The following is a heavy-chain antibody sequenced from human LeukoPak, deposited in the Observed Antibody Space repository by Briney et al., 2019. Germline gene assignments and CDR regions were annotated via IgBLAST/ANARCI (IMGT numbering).Heavy chain of an antibody. J-gene: IGHJ3*02. CDR1: GGTFSSYA. V-gene: IGHV1-69*05. D-gene: IGHD3-22*01. CDR2: IIPIFGAA. Sequence: SVKVSCKASGGTFSSYAISWVRQALGQGLEWMGRIIPIFGAANYAQRFQGRVSITTDESTSTAYMELSSLRSEDTAVYYCARGFYYDSSGYNYGGFDIWGQGTMVTVSS. CDR3: ARGFYYDSSGYNYGGFDI.